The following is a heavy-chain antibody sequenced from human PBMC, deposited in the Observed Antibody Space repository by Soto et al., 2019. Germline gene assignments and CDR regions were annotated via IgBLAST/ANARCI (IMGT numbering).Heavy chain of an antibody. CDR1: GFTFNRNW. J-gene: IGHJ4*02. V-gene: IGHV3-7*05. Sequence: EVQLVESGGGLVPPGGSLRLSCAASGFTFNRNWMSWVRQAPGKGLEWVAIIKPDGSEKDYVDSVKGRFTISRDNDENSLYLQMNSLRAEATAVYYCSRHSSSPTGPLDYWGQGTLVTVSS. CDR2: IKPDGSEK. CDR3: SRHSSSPTGPLDY. D-gene: IGHD6-13*01.